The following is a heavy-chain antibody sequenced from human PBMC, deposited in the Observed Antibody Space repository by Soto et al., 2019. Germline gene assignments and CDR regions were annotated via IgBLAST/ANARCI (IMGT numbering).Heavy chain of an antibody. CDR1: GGSISSGDYY. D-gene: IGHD3-10*01. Sequence: QVQLQESGPGLVKPSQTLSLTCTVSGGSISSGDYYWSWIRQPPGKGLEWIGYIYYSGSTYYNPSLKSLVTISVDTSKNQFSLKLSSVTAADTAVYYCARGVTMVRGVIIPWFDPWGQGTLVTVSS. CDR3: ARGVTMVRGVIIPWFDP. J-gene: IGHJ5*02. V-gene: IGHV4-30-4*01. CDR2: IYYSGST.